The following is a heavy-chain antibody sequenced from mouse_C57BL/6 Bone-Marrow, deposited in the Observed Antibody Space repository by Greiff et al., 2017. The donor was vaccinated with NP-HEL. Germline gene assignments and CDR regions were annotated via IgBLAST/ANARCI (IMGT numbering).Heavy chain of an antibody. CDR1: GFNIKDDY. Sequence: EVQLQQSGAELVRPGASVKLSCTASGFNIKDDYMHWVKQRPEQGLEWVGWIDPENGDTEYASKFQGKATITADPSSNTAYLQLSSLTSEDTAVYYCTTPYYGRHYFDYWGQGTTLTVSS. CDR2: IDPENGDT. D-gene: IGHD1-1*01. V-gene: IGHV14-4*01. J-gene: IGHJ2*01. CDR3: TTPYYGRHYFDY.